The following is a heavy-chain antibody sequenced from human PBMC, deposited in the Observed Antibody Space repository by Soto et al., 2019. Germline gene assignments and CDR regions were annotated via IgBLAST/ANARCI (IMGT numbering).Heavy chain of an antibody. Sequence: SETLPLTCTVSGGSISNYCWRWILQPPGKGLQWIGYIFSSGSTNYNPSLKSRVTISVDTSKNQFSLNLSSVTAADTAVYYCPRPRSDSDFWGKGPLVSGSS. CDR3: PRPRSDSDF. J-gene: IGHJ4*02. D-gene: IGHD1-26*01. CDR1: GGSISNYC. CDR2: IFSSGST. V-gene: IGHV4-59*08.